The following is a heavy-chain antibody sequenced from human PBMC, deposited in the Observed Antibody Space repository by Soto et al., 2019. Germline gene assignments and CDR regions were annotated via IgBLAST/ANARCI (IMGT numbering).Heavy chain of an antibody. CDR2: TKTKSEGEAT. Sequence: EVQLVESGGGLVKPGGSLRLPFAASDLHISNPWLNWVPQAPGKGLEWVGRTKTKSEGEATDYAAPRKGRSTISRDDSKNTLFLQMNSLKTEDTAVYYCTTGSVEGVWGQGATVTVSS. D-gene: IGHD2-15*01. CDR1: DLHISNPW. J-gene: IGHJ6*02. V-gene: IGHV3-15*07. CDR3: TTGSVEGV.